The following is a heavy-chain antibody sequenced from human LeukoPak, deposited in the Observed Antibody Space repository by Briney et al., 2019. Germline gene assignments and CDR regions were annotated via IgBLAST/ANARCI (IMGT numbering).Heavy chain of an antibody. CDR2: FNPADVET. Sequence: ASVKVSCKVSGYTLTEISMHWVRQAPGQGLEWMGGFNPADVETIYARSFQGRLTVTEDTSTDTAYMELSSLRAEDTAMYYCATEIVGYGDVHYFDSWGQGTLVTVSS. V-gene: IGHV1-24*01. CDR1: GYTLTEIS. J-gene: IGHJ4*02. CDR3: ATEIVGYGDVHYFDS. D-gene: IGHD4-17*01.